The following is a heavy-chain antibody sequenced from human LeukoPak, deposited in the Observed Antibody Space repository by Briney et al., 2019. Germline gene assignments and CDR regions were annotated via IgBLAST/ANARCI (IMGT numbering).Heavy chain of an antibody. J-gene: IGHJ6*03. V-gene: IGHV4-59*01. CDR3: ARVKYSSSWWGYYYYMDV. D-gene: IGHD6-13*01. Sequence: PSETLSLTCTVSGGSISSYYWSWIRQPPGKGLEGIGYIYYSGSTNYNPSLKSRVTISVDTSKNQFSLKLSSVTAADTAVYYCARVKYSSSWWGYYYYMDVWGKGTTVTVSS. CDR1: GGSISSYY. CDR2: IYYSGST.